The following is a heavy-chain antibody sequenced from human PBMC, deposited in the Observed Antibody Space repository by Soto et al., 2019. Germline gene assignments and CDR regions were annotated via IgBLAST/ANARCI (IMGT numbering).Heavy chain of an antibody. V-gene: IGHV4-34*01. Sequence: QVQLQQWGAGLLKPSETLSLTCAVYGGSFSGYYWRWLRPPPGKGLEWIGEINHSGSTNYNPSLKSRVTISVYKYKNQFSLKLSSVTAADTAVYYCARVGSSSLYDAFGIWGQGTMVTVSS. CDR2: INHSGST. CDR1: GGSFSGYY. D-gene: IGHD6-6*01. CDR3: ARVGSSSLYDAFGI. J-gene: IGHJ3*02.